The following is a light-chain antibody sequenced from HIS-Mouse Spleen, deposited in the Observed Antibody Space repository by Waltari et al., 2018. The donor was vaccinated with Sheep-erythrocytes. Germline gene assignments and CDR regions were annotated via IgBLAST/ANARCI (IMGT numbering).Light chain of an antibody. CDR1: SSDVGGYDY. Sequence: QSALTHRRSVSGSPGQSVTISCTGHSSDVGGYDYVSRYQQHPGKAPKLMIYGVSKRPSGVPDRFSGSKSGNTASLTISGLQAEDEADYYCCSYAGSYTVVFGGGTKLTVL. CDR3: CSYAGSYTVV. J-gene: IGLJ2*01. V-gene: IGLV2-11*01. CDR2: GVS.